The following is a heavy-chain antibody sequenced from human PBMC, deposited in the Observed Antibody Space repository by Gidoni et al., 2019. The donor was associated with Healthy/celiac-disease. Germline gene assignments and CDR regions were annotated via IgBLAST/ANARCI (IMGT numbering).Heavy chain of an antibody. J-gene: IGHJ5*02. CDR3: ARDLGGAVTAMVRGHGATIP. CDR1: GFTVSRNY. V-gene: IGHV3-53*01. Sequence: EVQLVESGGGLIPPGGSLRLSCAASGFTVSRNYMSWVRHAPVKGLEWVSFIYRGGSTYYADSVKGRFTISRDNSKNTLYLQMNSLRAEDTAVYYCARDLGGAVTAMVRGHGATIPWGQGTLVTVSS. D-gene: IGHD5-18*01. CDR2: IYRGGST.